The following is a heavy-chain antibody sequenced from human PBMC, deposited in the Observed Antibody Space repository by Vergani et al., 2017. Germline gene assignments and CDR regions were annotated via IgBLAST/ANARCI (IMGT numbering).Heavy chain of an antibody. J-gene: IGHJ4*02. Sequence: VQLLESGGGLVQPGGSLRLSCAASGFTFSDYYMSWIRQAPGKGLECVSYISSGSSYTKYADSVKGRFIISRDNAKNSLYLQMNSLTVEDTAIYYCARGRAGGSGWYWRFDYWGQGSLVTVSS. D-gene: IGHD6-19*01. CDR3: ARGRAGGSGWYWRFDY. V-gene: IGHV3-11*06. CDR2: ISSGSSYT. CDR1: GFTFSDYY.